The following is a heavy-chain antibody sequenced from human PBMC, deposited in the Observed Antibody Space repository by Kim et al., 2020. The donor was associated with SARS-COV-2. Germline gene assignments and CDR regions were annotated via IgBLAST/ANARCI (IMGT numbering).Heavy chain of an antibody. CDR3: ARDPGYDFWSGHRYYYYYYGMDV. CDR1: GGSISSYY. CDR2: IYYSGST. Sequence: SETLSLTCTVSGGSISSYYWSWIRQPPGKGLEWIGYIYYSGSTNYNPSLKSRVTISVDTSKNQFSLKLSSVTAADTAVYYCARDPGYDFWSGHRYYYYYYGMDVWGQGTTVTVSS. J-gene: IGHJ6*02. V-gene: IGHV4-59*13. D-gene: IGHD3-3*01.